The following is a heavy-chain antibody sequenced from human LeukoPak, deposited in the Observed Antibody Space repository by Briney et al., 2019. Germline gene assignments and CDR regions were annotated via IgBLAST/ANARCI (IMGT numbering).Heavy chain of an antibody. J-gene: IGHJ5*02. D-gene: IGHD5-12*01. CDR3: AREGDHDYFVLRWFDP. Sequence: PSETLSLTCTVSGGSISSSSYYWGWIRQPPGKGLEWIGSIYYSGSTYYNPSLKSRVTISVDTSKNQFSLKLSSVTAADTAVYYCAREGDHDYFVLRWFDPWGQGTLVTVSS. CDR2: IYYSGST. CDR1: GGSISSSSYY. V-gene: IGHV4-39*07.